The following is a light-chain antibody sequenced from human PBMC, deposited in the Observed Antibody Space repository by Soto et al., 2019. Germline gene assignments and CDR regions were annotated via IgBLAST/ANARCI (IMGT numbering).Light chain of an antibody. J-gene: IGKJ1*01. CDR3: QQYGYSFRA. Sequence: ILLAQSPGTLSLSPGERATLSWRASQSVSSSYLSWYQLKPGQAPRLLIYGASSRATGIPDRFSGSGSGTDFTLTISRLEPEDFAVYYCQQYGYSFRAFGQGTKVEL. CDR2: GAS. V-gene: IGKV3-20*01. CDR1: QSVSSSY.